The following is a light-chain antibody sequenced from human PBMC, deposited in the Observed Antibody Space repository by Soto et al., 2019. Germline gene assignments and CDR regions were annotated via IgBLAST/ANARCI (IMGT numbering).Light chain of an antibody. CDR2: EVS. CDR3: ISYAGSNDLHII. CDR1: SSDVGGYNF. V-gene: IGLV2-8*01. J-gene: IGLJ2*01. Sequence: QSALTQPPSASGSPGQSVTISCTGTSSDVGGYNFVSWYQQHPGKAPKLMIYEVSKRPSGVPDRFSGSKSGSTASLTVSGLQAEDEADYYCISYAGSNDLHIIFGGGTKLTVL.